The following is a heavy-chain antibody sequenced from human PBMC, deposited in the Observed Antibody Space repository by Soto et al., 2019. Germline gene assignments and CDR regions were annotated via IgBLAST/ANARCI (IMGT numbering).Heavy chain of an antibody. CDR1: GGSISSSSYY. J-gene: IGHJ6*02. V-gene: IGHV4-39*02. CDR3: ARDGLADYYYYYGMDV. CDR2: IYYSGST. Sequence: PSETLSLTCTVSGGSISSSSYYWSWIRQPPGKGLEWIGSIYYSGSTYYNPSLKSRVTISVDTSKNQFSLKLSSVTAADTAVYYCARDGLADYYYYYGMDVWGQGTTVTVSS. D-gene: IGHD6-6*01.